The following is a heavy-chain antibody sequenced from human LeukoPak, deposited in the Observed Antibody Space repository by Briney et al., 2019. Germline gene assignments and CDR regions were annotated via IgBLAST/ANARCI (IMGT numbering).Heavy chain of an antibody. D-gene: IGHD2-8*02. J-gene: IGHJ3*02. CDR3: ARVVNWWAVSGAFDI. Sequence: GGSLRLSCAASRFTFGNYAMIWDRQAPGKGLEWVSVITGSGGDTNYADSVKGRFTISRDNSKNTLCLQMNSLRPDDTAVYYCARVVNWWAVSGAFDIWGLGTMVTVAS. V-gene: IGHV3-23*01. CDR1: RFTFGNYA. CDR2: ITGSGGDT.